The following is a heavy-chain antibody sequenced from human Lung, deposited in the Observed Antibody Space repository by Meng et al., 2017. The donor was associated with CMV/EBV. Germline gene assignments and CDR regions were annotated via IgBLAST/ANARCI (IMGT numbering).Heavy chain of an antibody. CDR3: VIDDYYDLSGQYYDAFDV. V-gene: IGHV3-15*01. J-gene: IGHJ3*01. D-gene: IGHD3-22*01. CDR1: GSSFSTAW. Sequence: GGSLRLXCAASGSSFSTAWMSWVRQAPGKGLEWVGRMNSKISGGAIDYAESVKDRFTIGRDDSNTTLYLEMTGLKTEDTAMYYCVIDDYYDLSGQYYDAFDVXGRGXMVTVSS. CDR2: MNSKISGGAI.